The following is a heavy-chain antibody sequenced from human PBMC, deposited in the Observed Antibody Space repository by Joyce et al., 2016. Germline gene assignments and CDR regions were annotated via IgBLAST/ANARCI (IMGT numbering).Heavy chain of an antibody. V-gene: IGHV3-21*01. D-gene: IGHD3-3*01. CDR1: GFTFSSYS. Sequence: EVQLVESGGGLVKPGGSLRLSCAASGFTFSSYSMHWVRQAPGKGLEWVTSISSSSSYIYYADSVKGRFTISRDNAKNSLYLQMNSLRAEDTAVYYCARDHPTLETISGVVINSLPYYLDYWGQGTLVTVSS. CDR2: ISSSSSYI. CDR3: ARDHPTLETISGVVINSLPYYLDY. J-gene: IGHJ4*02.